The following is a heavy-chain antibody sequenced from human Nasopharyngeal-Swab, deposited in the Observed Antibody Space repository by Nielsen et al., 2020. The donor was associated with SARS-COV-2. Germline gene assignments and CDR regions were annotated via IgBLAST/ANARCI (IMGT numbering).Heavy chain of an antibody. CDR3: ARGEMATTSFDY. V-gene: IGHV4-59*01. CDR1: GGSISSYY. CDR2: IYYSGST. D-gene: IGHD5-24*01. Sequence: SETLSLTCTISGGSISSYYWSWIRQPPGKGLEWIGYIYYSGSTNYNPSLKSRVTISVDTSKNQFSLKLSSVTAADTAVYYCARGEMATTSFDYWGQGTLVTVSS. J-gene: IGHJ4*02.